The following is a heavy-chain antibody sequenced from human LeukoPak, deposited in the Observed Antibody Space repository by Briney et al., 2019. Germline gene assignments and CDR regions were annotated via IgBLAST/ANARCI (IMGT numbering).Heavy chain of an antibody. V-gene: IGHV1-2*02. Sequence: ASVKVSCKASGYTFTGYYMHWVRQAPGQGLEWMGWINPNSGGTNYAQKFQGRVTMTRDTSISTAYMELSRLRSDDTAVYYCARGQREVATSSPYFDYWGQGTLVTVSS. J-gene: IGHJ4*02. CDR3: ARGQREVATSSPYFDY. D-gene: IGHD5-24*01. CDR1: GYTFTGYY. CDR2: INPNSGGT.